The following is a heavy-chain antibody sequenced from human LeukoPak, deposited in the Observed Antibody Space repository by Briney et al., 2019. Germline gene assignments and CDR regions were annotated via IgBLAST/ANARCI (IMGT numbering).Heavy chain of an antibody. V-gene: IGHV3-23*01. J-gene: IGHJ4*02. D-gene: IGHD3-22*01. CDR3: AKDYYDSSGYYGVFDY. CDR1: GFTFSSYA. CDR2: ISGSGGST. Sequence: EGSLRLSCAASGFTFSSYAMSWVRQAPGKGLEWVSAISGSGGSTYYADSVKGRFTISRDNSKNTLYLQMNSLRAEDTAVYYYAKDYYDSSGYYGVFDYWGQGTLVTVSS.